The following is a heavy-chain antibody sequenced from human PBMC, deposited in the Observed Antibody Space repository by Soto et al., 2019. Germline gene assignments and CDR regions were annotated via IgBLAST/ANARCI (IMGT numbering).Heavy chain of an antibody. CDR1: GGTFSSYG. CDR2: IIPIFGTA. CDR3: ARDSPSITVIRRALNWFDP. D-gene: IGHD3-10*01. V-gene: IGHV1-69*06. Sequence: ASVKVSCKASGGTFSSYGITWVLQAPGQGLEWMGGIIPIFGTANYAQKFQGRVTITADKSTSTAYMELSRLRYEDTAVYYCARDSPSITVIRRALNWFDPWGQGTLVTVSS. J-gene: IGHJ5*02.